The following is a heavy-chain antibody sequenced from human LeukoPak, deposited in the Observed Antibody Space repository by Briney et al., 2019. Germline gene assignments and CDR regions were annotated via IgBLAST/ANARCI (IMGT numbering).Heavy chain of an antibody. V-gene: IGHV4-59*08. CDR3: ARRASGSYYYAFDI. D-gene: IGHD1-26*01. CDR2: IYYSGST. Sequence: TSETLSLTCTVSGGSISSFYWSWIRQPPGKGLEWIGYIYYSGSTYYNPSLKSRVTISVDTSKNQFSLKLSSVTAADTAVYYCARRASGSYYYAFDIWGQGTMVTVPS. CDR1: GGSISSFY. J-gene: IGHJ3*02.